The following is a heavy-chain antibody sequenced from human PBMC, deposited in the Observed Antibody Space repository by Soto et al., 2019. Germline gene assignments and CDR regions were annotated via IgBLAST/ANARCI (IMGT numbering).Heavy chain of an antibody. CDR3: ARGSKLYCSSTSCYFDY. J-gene: IGHJ4*02. CDR1: GFTFSSYW. D-gene: IGHD2-2*01. Sequence: GESLKISCAASGFTFSSYWMSWVRQAPGKGLEWVANIKQDGSEKYYVDSVKGRFTISRDNAKNSLYLQMNSLRAEDTAVYYCARGSKLYCSSTSCYFDYWGQGTLVTVSS. V-gene: IGHV3-7*01. CDR2: IKQDGSEK.